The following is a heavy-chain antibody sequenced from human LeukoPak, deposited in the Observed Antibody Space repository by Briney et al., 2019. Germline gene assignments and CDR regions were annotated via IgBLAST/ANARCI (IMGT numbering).Heavy chain of an antibody. CDR3: ARGGSSWYYFDY. D-gene: IGHD6-13*01. J-gene: IGHJ4*02. V-gene: IGHV4-30-4*01. Sequence: SSETLSLTCTVSGGSISSGDYYWSWIRQPPGKGLEWIGYIYYSGSTYYNPSLKSRVTISVDTSKNQFSLKLSSVTAADTAVYYCARGGSSWYYFDYWGQGTQVTVSS. CDR2: IYYSGST. CDR1: GGSISSGDYY.